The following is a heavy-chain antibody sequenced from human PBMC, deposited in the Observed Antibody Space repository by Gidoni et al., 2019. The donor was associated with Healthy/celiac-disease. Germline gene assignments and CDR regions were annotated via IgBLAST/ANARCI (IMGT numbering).Heavy chain of an antibody. CDR1: GFTFSSYG. J-gene: IGHJ4*02. V-gene: IGHV3-33*01. CDR2: IWYDGSNK. D-gene: IGHD6-19*01. Sequence: QVQLVESGGGVVQPGRSLRLSCAASGFTFSSYGMHWVRQAPGKGLEWVAVIWYDGSNKYYADSVKGRFTISRDNSKNTLYLKMNSLRAEDTAVYYCARDPSTYSSGPILGYWGQGTLVTVSS. CDR3: ARDPSTYSSGPILGY.